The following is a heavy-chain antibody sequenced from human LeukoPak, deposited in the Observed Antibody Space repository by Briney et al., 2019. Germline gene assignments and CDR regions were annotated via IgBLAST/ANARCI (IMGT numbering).Heavy chain of an antibody. D-gene: IGHD2-2*02. V-gene: IGHV3-74*01. Sequence: GGSLRLSCAASGFTFSSYWMHWVRQAPGKGLVWVSRINSGGSSTTYADSVKGRFTISRDNARNTLYLQMNSLRAEDTAVYYCARGGSCSSTSCYSYYYYGMDVWGQGTTVTVSS. CDR3: ARGGSCSSTSCYSYYYYGMDV. CDR1: GFTFSSYW. CDR2: INSGGSST. J-gene: IGHJ6*02.